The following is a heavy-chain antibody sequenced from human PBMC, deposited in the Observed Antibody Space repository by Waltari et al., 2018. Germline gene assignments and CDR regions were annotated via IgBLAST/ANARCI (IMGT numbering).Heavy chain of an antibody. J-gene: IGHJ6*02. CDR3: VRSYTASPMDV. D-gene: IGHD2-2*02. CDR2: SRNKENSYTT. V-gene: IGHV3-72*01. Sequence: EVQLVESGGDLVQPGGSLRLSCAASGFTISDHYIDWVRQAPGKGLEWLGLSRNKENSYTTVYAASVKGRFTISRDDSNNLVYLQMNGLKIEDTAIYYCVRSYTASPMDVWGQGTTVTVSS. CDR1: GFTISDHY.